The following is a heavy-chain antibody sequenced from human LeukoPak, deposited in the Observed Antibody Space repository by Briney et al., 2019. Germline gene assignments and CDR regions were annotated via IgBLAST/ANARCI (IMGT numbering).Heavy chain of an antibody. D-gene: IGHD1-26*01. J-gene: IGHJ6*02. CDR1: GGTFSSYA. Sequence: GASVKVSCKASGGTFSSYAISWVRQAPGQGLEWMGGIIPIFGTANYAQKFQGRVTITADESTSTAYMELSSLRSEDTAVYYCARSGLGPSRTPIMDVWGQGTTVTVSS. CDR2: IIPIFGTA. V-gene: IGHV1-69*13. CDR3: ARSGLGPSRTPIMDV.